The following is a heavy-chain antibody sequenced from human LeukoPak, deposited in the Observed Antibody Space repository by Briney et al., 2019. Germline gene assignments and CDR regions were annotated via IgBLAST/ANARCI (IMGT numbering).Heavy chain of an antibody. D-gene: IGHD5-12*01. CDR2: IKRKTDGGTT. J-gene: IGHJ3*02. V-gene: IGHV3-15*01. CDR1: GFTFSSAW. CDR3: TTAQYSFGRDAFDI. Sequence: GGSLRLSCAASGFTFSSAWMSWVRQTPGKGLEWVGRIKRKTDGGTTDYAAPVKGRFTISRDDSKNTLFLQMNGLRTEDTGVYYCTTAQYSFGRDAFDIWGHGTMVTVSS.